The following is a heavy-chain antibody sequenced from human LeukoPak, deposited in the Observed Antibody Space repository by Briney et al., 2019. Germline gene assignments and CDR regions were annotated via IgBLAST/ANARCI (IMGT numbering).Heavy chain of an antibody. CDR1: GFSFDSYW. CDR3: ARDYGDYFDY. D-gene: IGHD3-10*01. V-gene: IGHV3-74*01. CDR2: ITPDGSDT. J-gene: IGHJ4*02. Sequence: GGSLRLSCAASGFSFDSYWMHWVRQVPGKGLVWVSRITPDGSDTTYADSVRGRFTISRDNAKSTLYLQMNSLRADDTAAYYCARDYGDYFDYWGQGSLVTVSS.